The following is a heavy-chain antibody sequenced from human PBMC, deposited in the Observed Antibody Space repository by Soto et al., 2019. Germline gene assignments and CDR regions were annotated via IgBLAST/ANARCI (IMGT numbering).Heavy chain of an antibody. CDR2: TYYRSKWHN. J-gene: IGHJ6*02. Sequence: QVQLQQSGPGLVKPSQTLSLTCAISGDSVSSNSAAWNWIRQSPSRGLEWLGRTYYRSKWHNNYAVSVKSRNTINPDTSKNHFSLQLNSVTPEDTAVYYCARANEYTSSSGMDVWGQGTTVTVSS. V-gene: IGHV6-1*01. D-gene: IGHD6-6*01. CDR3: ARANEYTSSSGMDV. CDR1: GDSVSSNSAA.